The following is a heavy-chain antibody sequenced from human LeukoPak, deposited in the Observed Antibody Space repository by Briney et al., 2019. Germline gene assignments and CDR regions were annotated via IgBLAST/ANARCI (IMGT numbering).Heavy chain of an antibody. V-gene: IGHV3-74*03. D-gene: IGHD4-11*01. CDR3: ARGKNSSNYDS. J-gene: IGHJ5*01. CDR2: INGDGSST. Sequence: TGGSLRLSCAASGFTFNTYWMHWVRQVPGKGLVWVSRINGDGSSTAYADSVKDRFTISRDNAKNTVYLQMNSLRAEDTAVYYCARGKNSSNYDSWGQGTLVTVSS. CDR1: GFTFNTYW.